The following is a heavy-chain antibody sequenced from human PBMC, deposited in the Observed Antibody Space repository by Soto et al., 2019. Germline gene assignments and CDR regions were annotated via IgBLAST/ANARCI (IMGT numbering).Heavy chain of an antibody. V-gene: IGHV3-23*01. Sequence: PGGSLRLSCAASGFTFSSYAMSWVRQAPGKGLEWVSAISGSGGSTYYADSVKGRFTISRDNSKNTLYLQMNSLRAEDTAVYYCANLPRKRLPAPYGMDVWGQGTTVTVSS. CDR3: ANLPRKRLPAPYGMDV. J-gene: IGHJ6*02. CDR1: GFTFSSYA. D-gene: IGHD2-2*01. CDR2: ISGSGGST.